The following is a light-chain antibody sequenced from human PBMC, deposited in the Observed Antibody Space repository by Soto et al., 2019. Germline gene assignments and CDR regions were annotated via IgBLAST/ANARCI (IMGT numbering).Light chain of an antibody. V-gene: IGKV1-39*01. CDR1: QSISSY. Sequence: DIQMTQSPSSLSASVGDRVTITCRASQSISSYLNWYQQKPGKAPKLLIYAASSLQSGVPSRFSGSGSGTDFTLPISSLQPEDFATYYCQQSYSTPFSTFGQGTRLEIK. CDR3: QQSYSTPFST. J-gene: IGKJ5*01. CDR2: AAS.